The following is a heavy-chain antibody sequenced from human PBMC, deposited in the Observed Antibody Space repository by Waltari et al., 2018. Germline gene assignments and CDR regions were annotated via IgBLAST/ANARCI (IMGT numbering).Heavy chain of an antibody. V-gene: IGHV3-7*03. CDR2: MKGDGTKQ. D-gene: IGHD2-21*01. J-gene: IGHJ3*01. Sequence: EVQLVESGGALVQPGGSLRLPCPASGFTFGTFGLAWFRQASGKGLEWVANMKGDGTKQYYLDSVEGRFTISRDNGKNSLSLEMNSLGAEDTAVYYCARDRNDHDGGVYYDVLDFWGQGTKVTVSS. CDR3: ARDRNDHDGGVYYDVLDF. CDR1: GFTFGTFG.